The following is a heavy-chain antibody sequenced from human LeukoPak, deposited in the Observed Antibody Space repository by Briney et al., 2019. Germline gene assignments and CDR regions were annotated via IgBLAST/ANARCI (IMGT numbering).Heavy chain of an antibody. D-gene: IGHD6-19*01. CDR2: ISAYNGNT. J-gene: IGHJ4*02. CDR3: ARGPSHSSGWYVGY. V-gene: IGHV1-18*01. CDR1: GYTFTSYA. Sequence: GASVKVSCKASGYTFTSYAMNWVRQAPGQGLEWMGWISAYNGNTNYAQKLQGRVTMTTDTSTSTAYMELRSLRSDDTAVYYCARGPSHSSGWYVGYWGQGTLVTVSS.